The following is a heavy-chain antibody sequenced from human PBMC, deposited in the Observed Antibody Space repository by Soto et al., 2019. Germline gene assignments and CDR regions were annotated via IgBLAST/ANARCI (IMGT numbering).Heavy chain of an antibody. Sequence: QVQLQESGPGLVKPSETLSLTCSVSGGSIISHYWSWIRQPPGKGLEWIGYIHDSGSTDYNPSLKSRLTIPVDTSKNQFSLKLSSVTAADTAVYYCARGGWSLDYWGQGTLVTVSS. CDR1: GGSIISHY. CDR3: ARGGWSLDY. J-gene: IGHJ4*02. V-gene: IGHV4-59*11. CDR2: IHDSGST. D-gene: IGHD2-15*01.